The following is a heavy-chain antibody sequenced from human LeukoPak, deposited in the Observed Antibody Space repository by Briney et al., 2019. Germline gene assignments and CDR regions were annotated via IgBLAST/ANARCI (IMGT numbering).Heavy chain of an antibody. J-gene: IGHJ4*02. CDR2: IYHSGST. CDR1: GGSISSGGYS. CDR3: DSGALEVESAMTFDY. V-gene: IGHV4-30-2*01. D-gene: IGHD5-18*01. Sequence: SETLSLTCAVYGGSISSGGYSWSWIRQPPGKGLEWIGYIYHSGSTYYNPSLKSRVTISVDRSKNQFSLKLSSVTAADTAVYDYDSGALEVESAMTFDYWGQGTLVTVSS.